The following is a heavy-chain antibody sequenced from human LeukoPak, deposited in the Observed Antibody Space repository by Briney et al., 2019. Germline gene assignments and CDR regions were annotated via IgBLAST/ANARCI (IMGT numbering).Heavy chain of an antibody. CDR2: ISAYNGNT. J-gene: IGHJ4*02. D-gene: IGHD3-9*01. CDR1: GCTFTSYG. CDR3: ARENYDILTGYYYFDY. V-gene: IGHV1-18*01. Sequence: ASVKVSCKASGCTFTSYGISWVRQAPEQGLEWMGWISAYNGNTNYAQKLQGRVTMTTDTSTSTAYMELRSLRSDDTAVYYCARENYDILTGYYYFDYWGQGTLVTVSS.